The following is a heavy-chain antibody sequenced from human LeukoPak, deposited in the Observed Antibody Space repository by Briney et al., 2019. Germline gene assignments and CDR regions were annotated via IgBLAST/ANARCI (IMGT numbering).Heavy chain of an antibody. CDR2: IWYDGSNK. CDR3: AKEYSGSYDY. J-gene: IGHJ4*02. D-gene: IGHD1-26*01. CDR1: GFTFSSYG. V-gene: IGHV3-33*06. Sequence: GRSLRLSSAASGFTFSSYGMHWVRQAPGKGLEWVAVIWYDGSNKYYADSVKGRFTISRDNSKNTLYLQMNSLRAEDTAVYYCAKEYSGSYDYWGQGTLVTVSS.